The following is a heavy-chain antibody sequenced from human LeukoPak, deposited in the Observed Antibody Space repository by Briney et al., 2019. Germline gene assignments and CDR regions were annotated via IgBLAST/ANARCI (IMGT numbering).Heavy chain of an antibody. CDR1: GFTFSSYA. CDR2: ISGSGGST. Sequence: PGGSLRLSCAASGFTFSSYAMSWVRQAPGKGLEWVSAISGSGGSTYYADSVKGRFTISRDNSKNTLYLQMNSLRAEDTAVYYCAKTPYSNGWYFLDYWGQGTLVTVSS. V-gene: IGHV3-23*01. J-gene: IGHJ4*02. CDR3: AKTPYSNGWYFLDY. D-gene: IGHD6-19*01.